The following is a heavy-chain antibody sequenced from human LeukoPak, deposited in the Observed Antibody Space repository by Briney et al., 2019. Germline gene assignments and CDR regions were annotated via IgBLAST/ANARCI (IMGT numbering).Heavy chain of an antibody. V-gene: IGHV1-46*01. D-gene: IGHD2-2*02. CDR1: GYTFTSYY. CDR2: INPSGGST. J-gene: IGHJ3*02. CDR3: ASCSSTSCYTDAFDI. Sequence: ASVKVSCKASGYTFTSYYMHWVRQAPGQGLERMGIINPSGGSTSYAQKFQGRVTMTRDMSTSTVYMELSSLRSEDTAVYYCASCSSTSCYTDAFDIWGQGTMVTVSS.